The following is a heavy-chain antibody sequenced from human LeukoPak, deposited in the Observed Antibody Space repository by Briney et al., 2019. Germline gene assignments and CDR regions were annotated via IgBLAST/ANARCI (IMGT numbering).Heavy chain of an antibody. CDR2: ITGSDDTT. CDR1: GFTFSSDA. D-gene: IGHD5-12*01. J-gene: IGHJ4*02. CDR3: AKGPQLYSGYHPDY. Sequence: GGPLSLXCEASGFTFSSDALPWVRRAPGEGLDWVSPITGSDDTTYYADSVKGRFTISRDYSKNTVHLQLNNLRAEDTAMYYCAKGPQLYSGYHPDYWGQGTLVTVSS. V-gene: IGHV3-23*01.